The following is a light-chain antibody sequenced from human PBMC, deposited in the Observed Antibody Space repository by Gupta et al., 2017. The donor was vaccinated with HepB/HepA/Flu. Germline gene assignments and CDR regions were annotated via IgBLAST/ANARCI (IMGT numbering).Light chain of an antibody. CDR3: SSYTSSSTLYV. Sequence: QSALTQPASVSGSPGQSIAISCTGSSSDLGSYNYVSWYQQHPGKAPKLMIYDVSNRPSGVSNRFFGSKSGNTASLTISGLQSEDEADYYCSSYTSSSTLYVFGTGTKVTVL. J-gene: IGLJ1*01. CDR2: DVS. V-gene: IGLV2-14*03. CDR1: SSDLGSYNY.